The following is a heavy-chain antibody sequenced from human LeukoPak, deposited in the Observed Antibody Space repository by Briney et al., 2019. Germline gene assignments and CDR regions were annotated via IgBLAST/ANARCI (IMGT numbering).Heavy chain of an antibody. Sequence: SETLSLTCAVYGGSPSGYYWSWIRQPPGKGLEWIGEINHSGSTNYNPSLKSRVTISVDTSKNQFSLKLSSVTAADTAVYYCARVYDYYGSGSYYLDYWGQGTLVTVSS. D-gene: IGHD3-10*01. CDR3: ARVYDYYGSGSYYLDY. CDR1: GGSPSGYY. J-gene: IGHJ4*02. V-gene: IGHV4-34*01. CDR2: INHSGST.